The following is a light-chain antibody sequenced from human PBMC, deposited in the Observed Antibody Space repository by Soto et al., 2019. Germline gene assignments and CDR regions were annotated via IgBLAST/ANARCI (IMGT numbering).Light chain of an antibody. Sequence: QSVLTQPPSASGTPGQSVTISCSGSSSNIGSNPVNWYQQLPGTAPKLLIYSNNQRPSGVPDRFSGSKSGTSASLAISGLKSEDEADYYCAAWDDSLNAVVFGGGTKLTVL. CDR1: SSNIGSNP. J-gene: IGLJ2*01. CDR2: SNN. CDR3: AAWDDSLNAVV. V-gene: IGLV1-44*01.